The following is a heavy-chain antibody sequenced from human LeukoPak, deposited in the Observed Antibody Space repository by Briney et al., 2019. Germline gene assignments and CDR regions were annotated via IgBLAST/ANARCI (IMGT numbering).Heavy chain of an antibody. Sequence: GEPLKISCKGSGYSFTTYWVGWVRQMPGKGLEWMGIFYTGGSDTRYSPSFQGQVTISAAKPISTAYLKWTSLKVTDTPSNSVARLSGYGDSSDYWGEGTLVSVSS. CDR1: GYSFTTYW. CDR3: ARLSGYGDSSDY. V-gene: IGHV5-51*04. D-gene: IGHD2-21*01. CDR2: FYTGGSDT. J-gene: IGHJ4*02.